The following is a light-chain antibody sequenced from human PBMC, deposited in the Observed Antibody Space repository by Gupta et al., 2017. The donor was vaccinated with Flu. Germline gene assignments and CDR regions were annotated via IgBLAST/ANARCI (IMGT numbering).Light chain of an antibody. V-gene: IGLV2-14*01. CDR2: DVS. CDR1: SSDVGRSDS. J-gene: IGLJ1*01. CDR3: SSYTSTSTFYV. Sequence: QSALTQPASVSGSPGQSITISCSGTSSDVGRSDSVSWYQQYPGKAPKLLIYDVSRRPSGVSSRFSGSKSGNTASLTISGLQAEDETDYFCSSYTSTSTFYVFGTGTKVTVL.